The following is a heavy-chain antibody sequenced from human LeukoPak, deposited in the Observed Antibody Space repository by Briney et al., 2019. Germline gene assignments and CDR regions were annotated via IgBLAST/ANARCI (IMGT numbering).Heavy chain of an antibody. Sequence: SETLSLTCTVSGGSVSNSRYYWGWIRQPPGKGLVWIGSLYYSGSTYYNPSFKSRVAISAGTSQNQFSLRLTSVTAADTAVYYCAIGIGVPGRSSNFEYWGQGTLVTVSS. J-gene: IGHJ4*02. CDR3: AIGIGVPGRSSNFEY. CDR1: GGSVSNSRYY. V-gene: IGHV4-39*07. CDR2: LYYSGST. D-gene: IGHD3-22*01.